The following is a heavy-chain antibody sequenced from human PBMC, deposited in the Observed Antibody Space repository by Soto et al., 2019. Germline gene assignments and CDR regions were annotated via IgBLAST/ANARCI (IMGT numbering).Heavy chain of an antibody. CDR2: TSYDGSNK. CDR3: ARWGTTGGLDV. V-gene: IGHV3-30*04. Sequence: QVQLVEXXXXXVQPGTSLRLSCVGSGFTFXXXVIHWVRQAPGKGLEWVALTSYDGSNKYYDDSVKGRFTISRDNSRNTVDLQMDSLRLEDTALYYCARWGTTGGLDVWGQGTLVSVSS. D-gene: IGHD3-16*01. J-gene: IGHJ4*02. CDR1: GFTFXXXV.